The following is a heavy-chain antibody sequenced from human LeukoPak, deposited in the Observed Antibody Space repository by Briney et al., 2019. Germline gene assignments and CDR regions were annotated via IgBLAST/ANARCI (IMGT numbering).Heavy chain of an antibody. CDR3: AGSYRLDY. J-gene: IGHJ4*02. CDR1: GCSISSGTYY. Sequence: QVQLQESGPGLVKPSQTLSLTCTVSGCSISSGTYYWRWFRQPARQGLEWIGRIHASGSTNYNPSLKSRVTISVDTTKNQFSLKLSSVTAADTAVYYCAGSYRLDYWGQGTLVTVSS. D-gene: IGHD1-26*01. V-gene: IGHV4-61*02. CDR2: IHASGST.